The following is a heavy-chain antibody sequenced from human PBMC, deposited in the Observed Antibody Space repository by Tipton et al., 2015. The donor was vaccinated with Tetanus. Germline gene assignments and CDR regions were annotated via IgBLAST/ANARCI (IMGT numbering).Heavy chain of an antibody. V-gene: IGHV5-51*01. CDR2: IYPSDSNT. CDR3: ARHGSIGARQNRFDA. D-gene: IGHD6-6*01. CDR1: GYNFTLYW. J-gene: IGHJ5*02. Sequence: QSGPEVKKPGESLKISCKASGYNFTLYWIGWVRQMPGKGLEWMGIIYPSDSNTRYSPSFQGQVTISADTSISTAYLQWSSLKASDSAVYYCARHGSIGARQNRFDAWGQGTPVTVSS.